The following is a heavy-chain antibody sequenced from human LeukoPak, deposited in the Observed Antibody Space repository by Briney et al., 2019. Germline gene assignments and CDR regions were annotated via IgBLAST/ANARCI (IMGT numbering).Heavy chain of an antibody. CDR2: IYHSGGT. V-gene: IGHV4-38-2*02. J-gene: IGHJ4*02. Sequence: PSETLSLTCTVSGYSISSGYYWGWIRQPPGEGLEWIGSIYHSGGTYYNPSLKSRVTISGDTSKNQFSLKLSSVTAADTAVYYCARDYYDSSGSFDYWGQGTLVTVSS. CDR1: GYSISSGYY. CDR3: ARDYYDSSGSFDY. D-gene: IGHD3-22*01.